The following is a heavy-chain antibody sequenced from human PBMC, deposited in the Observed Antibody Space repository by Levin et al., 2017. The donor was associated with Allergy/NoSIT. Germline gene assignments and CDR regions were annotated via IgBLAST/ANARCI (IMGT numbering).Heavy chain of an antibody. D-gene: IGHD6-6*01. J-gene: IGHJ6*03. Sequence: GESLKISCAASGFTFSSYAMSWVRQAPGKGLEWVSAISGSGGSTYYADSVKGRFTISRDNSKNTLYLQMNSLRAEDTAVYYCAKGSSLGPGLHYYYYYYMDVWGKGTTVTVSS. CDR3: AKGSSLGPGLHYYYYYYMDV. CDR2: ISGSGGST. V-gene: IGHV3-23*01. CDR1: GFTFSSYA.